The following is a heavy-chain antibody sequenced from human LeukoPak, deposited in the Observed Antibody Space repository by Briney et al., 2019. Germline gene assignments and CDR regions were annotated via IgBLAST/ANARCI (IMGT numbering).Heavy chain of an antibody. CDR3: AREALRYFDWLFQPLDY. D-gene: IGHD3-9*01. CDR1: GYTFTSYY. CDR2: INPSGGST. Sequence: ASVKVSCKASGYTFTSYYMHWVRQAPGQGLEWMGIINPSGGSTSYAQKFQGRVTMTRDTSTSTVYMELSSLRSEDTAVYYCAREALRYFDWLFQPLDYWGQETLVTVSS. J-gene: IGHJ4*02. V-gene: IGHV1-46*01.